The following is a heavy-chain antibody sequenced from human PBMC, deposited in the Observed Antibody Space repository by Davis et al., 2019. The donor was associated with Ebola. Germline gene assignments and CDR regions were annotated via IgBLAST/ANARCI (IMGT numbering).Heavy chain of an antibody. CDR2: IYYSGST. J-gene: IGHJ6*04. D-gene: IGHD6-13*01. V-gene: IGHV4-59*08. CDR3: VRQSIVAPETLYYNYDVDV. Sequence: SETLSLTCTVSGGSISSYYWSWIRQPPGKGLEWIGYIYYSGSTNYNPSLKSRVTISVDTSKSQFSLRLSSVSAADTAIYYCVRQSIVAPETLYYNYDVDVWGKGTTVAVSS. CDR1: GGSISSYY.